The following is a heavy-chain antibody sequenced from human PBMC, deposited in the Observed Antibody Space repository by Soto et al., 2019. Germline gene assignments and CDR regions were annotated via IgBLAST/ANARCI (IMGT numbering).Heavy chain of an antibody. J-gene: IGHJ4*01. CDR3: ANGDTAKAPGLDY. CDR1: GFTFSSYA. V-gene: IGHV3-23*01. Sequence: EVQLLESGGGLVQPGGSLRLSCAASGFTFSSYAMSWVRQAPGKGLEWVSAISGSGGSTYYADSVKGRFTISRDNSKKVLYVQMNCLRAEYTAVYYCANGDTAKAPGLDYWGHGSLVTVSS. D-gene: IGHD5-18*01. CDR2: ISGSGGST.